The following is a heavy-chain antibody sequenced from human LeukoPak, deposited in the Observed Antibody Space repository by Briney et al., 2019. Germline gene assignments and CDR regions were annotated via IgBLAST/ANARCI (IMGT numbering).Heavy chain of an antibody. CDR3: AKSRTIGVSAADY. V-gene: IGHV3-66*02. J-gene: IGHJ4*02. Sequence: GGSLRLSCAASGFTVSNNYMSWVRQAPGKGLEWVSVIYSDGRTYYADSVKGRFTISRDNSKSTLYLQINSLRAEDTAVYYCAKSRTIGVSAADYWGQGTLVTVSS. CDR1: GFTVSNNY. D-gene: IGHD6-19*01. CDR2: IYSDGRT.